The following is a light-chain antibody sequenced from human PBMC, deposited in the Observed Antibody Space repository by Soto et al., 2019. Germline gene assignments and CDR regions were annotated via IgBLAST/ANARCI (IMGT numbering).Light chain of an antibody. V-gene: IGKV1-39*01. CDR3: QQSYSTPPT. Sequence: DIQMTQSPSSLSASVGDRVTITCRASQSISSSLIWYQRKPGKAPKLLIYAASSLQSGVPSRFSGSGSGTDFTLTISSLQPEDFAIYYCQQSYSTPPTFGQGTKVDIK. CDR1: QSISSS. J-gene: IGKJ1*01. CDR2: AAS.